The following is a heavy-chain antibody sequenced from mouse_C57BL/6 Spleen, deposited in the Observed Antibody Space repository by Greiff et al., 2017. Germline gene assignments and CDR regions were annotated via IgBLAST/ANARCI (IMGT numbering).Heavy chain of an antibody. Sequence: DVMLVESGGDLVKPGGSLKLSCAASGFTFSSYGMSWVRQTPDKRLEWVATISSGGSYTYYPDSVKGRFTISRDNAKNTLYLQMSSLKSEDTAMYYCAREVWDYDNYYAMDYWGQGTSVTVSS. CDR3: AREVWDYDNYYAMDY. CDR1: GFTFSSYG. V-gene: IGHV5-6*02. J-gene: IGHJ4*01. CDR2: ISSGGSYT. D-gene: IGHD2-4*01.